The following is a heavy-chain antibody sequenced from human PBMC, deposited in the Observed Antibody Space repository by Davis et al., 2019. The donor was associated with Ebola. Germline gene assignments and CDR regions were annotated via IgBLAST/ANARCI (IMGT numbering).Heavy chain of an antibody. CDR2: ITHSEST. J-gene: IGHJ4*02. D-gene: IGHD3-16*02. Sequence: SQTLSLTCAFYGLSFRGYYWTWIRQPPAKWLEWIGEITHSESTNYNPSLKSRVTISVDTSKNQFSLKLTSVTAADTAVYFCARSRDDYVWGSYRSAIQDTYYFDYWGQGTLVTVSS. CDR3: ARSRDDYVWGSYRSAIQDTYYFDY. CDR1: GLSFRGYY. V-gene: IGHV4-34*01.